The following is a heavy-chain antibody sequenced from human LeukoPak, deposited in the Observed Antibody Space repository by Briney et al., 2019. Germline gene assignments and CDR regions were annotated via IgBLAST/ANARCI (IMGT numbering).Heavy chain of an antibody. CDR1: GGTFSSYA. D-gene: IGHD6-19*01. CDR2: IIPIFGTA. CDR3: ARVAVARTVNWFDP. V-gene: IGHV1-69*05. J-gene: IGHJ5*02. Sequence: SVKVSCKASGGTFSSYAISWVRQAPGQGLEWMGRIIPIFGTANYAQKFQGRVTITTDESTSTAYMELSSLRSEDTAVYCCARVAVARTVNWFDPWGHGTLVTVSS.